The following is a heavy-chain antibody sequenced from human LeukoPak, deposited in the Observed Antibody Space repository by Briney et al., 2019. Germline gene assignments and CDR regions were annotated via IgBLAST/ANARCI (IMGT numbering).Heavy chain of an antibody. CDR3: ARSGSGSPLFWFDP. CDR1: GGSISSGAYY. CDR2: IYCSGST. J-gene: IGHJ5*02. V-gene: IGHV4-31*03. Sequence: SETLSLTCTVSGGSISSGAYYWNWIRQHPGKGLEWIGYIYCSGSTYYNPSLKSRLTISVDTSKNQFSLKMSSVTAADTAVYYCARSGSGSPLFWFDPWGQGTLVTVSS. D-gene: IGHD3-10*01.